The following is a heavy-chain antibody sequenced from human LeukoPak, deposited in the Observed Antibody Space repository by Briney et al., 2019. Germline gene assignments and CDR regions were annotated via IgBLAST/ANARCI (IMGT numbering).Heavy chain of an antibody. CDR1: GYTFTNYA. Sequence: ASVKLSCKASGYTFTNYAMNWVRQAPGQGLEWMGWINTNTGNPTYAQGFTGRFVFSLDTSVSTTYLQISSLKADDTAVYYCARVPSRRGYPVLTSYYMDVWGKGTTVTVSS. CDR3: ARVPSRRGYPVLTSYYMDV. J-gene: IGHJ6*03. D-gene: IGHD2-15*01. V-gene: IGHV7-4-1*02. CDR2: INTNTGNP.